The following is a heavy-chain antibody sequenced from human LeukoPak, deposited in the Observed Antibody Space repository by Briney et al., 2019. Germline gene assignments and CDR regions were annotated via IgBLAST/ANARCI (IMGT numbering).Heavy chain of an antibody. J-gene: IGHJ4*02. CDR2: ISSSGSTI. CDR1: GFTFSSYE. D-gene: IGHD3-16*01. V-gene: IGHV3-48*03. CDR3: ARVDGGALRY. Sequence: QTGGSLRLPCAASGFTFSSYEMNWVRQAPGKGLEWVSYISSSGSTIYYADSVKGRFTISRDNAKNSLYLQMNSLRAEDTAVYYCARVDGGALRYWGQGTLVTVSS.